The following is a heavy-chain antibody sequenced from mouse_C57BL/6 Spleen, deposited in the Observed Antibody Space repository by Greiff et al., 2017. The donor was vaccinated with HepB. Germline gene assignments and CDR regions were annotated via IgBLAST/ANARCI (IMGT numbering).Heavy chain of an antibody. CDR1: GYSITSGYY. D-gene: IGHD1-1*01. CDR2: ISYDGSN. V-gene: IGHV3-6*01. Sequence: DVKLVESGPGLVKPSQSLSLTCSVTGYSITSGYYWNWIRQFPGNKLEWMGYISYDGSNNYNPSLKNRISITRDTSKNQFFLKLNSVTTEDTATYYCARWGRNYAMDYWGQGTSVTVSS. CDR3: ARWGRNYAMDY. J-gene: IGHJ4*01.